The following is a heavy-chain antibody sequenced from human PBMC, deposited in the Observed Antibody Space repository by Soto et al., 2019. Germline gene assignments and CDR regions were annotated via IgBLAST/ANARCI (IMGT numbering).Heavy chain of an antibody. CDR3: AREFGLLTGYYYYFDY. J-gene: IGHJ4*02. D-gene: IGHD3-9*01. Sequence: PGGSLRLSCAASGFTFSSYAMHWVRQAPGKGLEWVAVISYDGSNKYCADSVKGRFTISRDNSKNTLYLQMNSLRAEDTAVYYCAREFGLLTGYYYYFDYWGQGTLVTV. V-gene: IGHV3-30-3*01. CDR1: GFTFSSYA. CDR2: ISYDGSNK.